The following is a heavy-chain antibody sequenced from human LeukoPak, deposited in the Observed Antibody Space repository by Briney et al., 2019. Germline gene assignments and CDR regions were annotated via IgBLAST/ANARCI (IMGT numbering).Heavy chain of an antibody. D-gene: IGHD3-22*01. CDR1: GGTFSSYA. V-gene: IGHV1-69*13. Sequence: SVKVSCKASGGTFSSYAISWVRQDPGQGLEWMGGIIPIFGTANYAQKFQGRVTITADESTSTAYMELSSLRSEDTAVYYCARAPPPIYYDSSGYYYFDYWGQGTLVTVSS. J-gene: IGHJ4*02. CDR3: ARAPPPIYYDSSGYYYFDY. CDR2: IIPIFGTA.